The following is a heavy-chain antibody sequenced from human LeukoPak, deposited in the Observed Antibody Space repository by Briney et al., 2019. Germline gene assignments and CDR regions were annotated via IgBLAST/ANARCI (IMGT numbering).Heavy chain of an antibody. CDR1: GGTFSSYA. CDR3: ARDSKNSSSWYPFQH. D-gene: IGHD6-13*01. V-gene: IGHV1-69*05. J-gene: IGHJ1*01. CDR2: IIPIFGTA. Sequence: SVKVSCKASGGTFSSYAISWVRQAPGQGLEWMGGIIPIFGTANYAQKFQGRVTITTDESTSTAYMELSSLRSEDTAVYYCARDSKNSSSWYPFQHWGQGTLVTVSS.